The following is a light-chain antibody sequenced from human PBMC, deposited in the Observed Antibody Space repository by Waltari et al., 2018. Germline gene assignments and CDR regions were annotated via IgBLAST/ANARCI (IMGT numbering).Light chain of an antibody. CDR1: QSISIW. Sequence: DIQMTQSPSTLSASVGDRVTIACRASQSISIWLAWYQQKPGKATKLLIYKASTLESGVPSRFSGSGSGTEFTLTISSLQPDDLATYYCQQYSTYSTFGQGTKLEIK. CDR3: QQYSTYST. CDR2: KAS. V-gene: IGKV1-5*03. J-gene: IGKJ2*01.